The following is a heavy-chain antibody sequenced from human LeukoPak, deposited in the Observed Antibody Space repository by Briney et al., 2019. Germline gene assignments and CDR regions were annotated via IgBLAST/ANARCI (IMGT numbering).Heavy chain of an antibody. Sequence: GGSLRLSCAASGFTFSNAWMSWVRQAPGKGLEWVGRIKSKTDGGTTDYAAPVKGRFTISRDDSKSTLYLQMNSLKTEDTAVYYCTTMYYYDSSGKMFDPWGQGTLVTVSS. CDR3: TTMYYYDSSGKMFDP. CDR1: GFTFSNAW. CDR2: IKSKTDGGTT. J-gene: IGHJ5*02. V-gene: IGHV3-15*01. D-gene: IGHD3-22*01.